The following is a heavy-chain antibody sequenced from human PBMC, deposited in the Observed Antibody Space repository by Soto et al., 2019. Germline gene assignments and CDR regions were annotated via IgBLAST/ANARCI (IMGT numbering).Heavy chain of an antibody. Sequence: WASVKVSCKAPGETFRRYVISWVRQAPGQGLEWLGGITPMSGTTDYAQKFQGRVTISADKSTGTAYFELSSLTFDDTGVYYCARGVSMAGRPGFFHHWGQGSLVTVSS. CDR1: GETFRRYV. CDR3: ARGVSMAGRPGFFHH. V-gene: IGHV1-69*06. D-gene: IGHD6-6*01. CDR2: ITPMSGTT. J-gene: IGHJ1*01.